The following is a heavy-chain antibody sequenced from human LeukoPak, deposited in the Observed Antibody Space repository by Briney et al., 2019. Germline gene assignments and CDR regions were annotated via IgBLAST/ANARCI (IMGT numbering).Heavy chain of an antibody. CDR1: GGSFTDYH. CDR3: ARERRVEVAARTTVAFDV. V-gene: IGHV4-34*01. Sequence: SETLSLTCAVYGGSFTDYHWSWIRQSPGGRLEWIGEINYTGRTHYKPSLKSRATISIDMSKNQVSLKMTSMAAADTGIYFCARERRVEVAARTTVAFDVWGQGTMVTVSS. J-gene: IGHJ3*01. CDR2: INYTGRT. D-gene: IGHD6-19*01.